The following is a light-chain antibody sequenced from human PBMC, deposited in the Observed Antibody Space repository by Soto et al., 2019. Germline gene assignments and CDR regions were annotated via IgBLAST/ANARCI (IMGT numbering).Light chain of an antibody. CDR1: QSISSW. CDR2: DAS. CDR3: QQYNSYSRT. V-gene: IGKV1-5*01. J-gene: IGKJ1*01. Sequence: DIQMTQSPSTLSASVGDRVTITCRASQSISSWLAWYQQKPGKAPKLLIYDASSLESGVPSRFSCSGSGTEFTLTISSLQPDDFATYYGQQYNSYSRTFGQGTKVEIK.